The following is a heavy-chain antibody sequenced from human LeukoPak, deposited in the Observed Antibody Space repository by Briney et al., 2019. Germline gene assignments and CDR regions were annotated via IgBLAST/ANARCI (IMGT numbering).Heavy chain of an antibody. V-gene: IGHV4-59*01. CDR1: GGSIKSYY. CDR2: IYYSGSP. J-gene: IGHJ3*01. CDR3: AGDVMSTALDAFDV. D-gene: IGHD1-1*01. Sequence: SETLSLTCTVSGGSIKSYYWNWIRQPPGKELELIGYIYYSGSPTYNPSLKSRVTISVDTSKNQFSLQLSSVTAADTAVYYCAGDVMSTALDAFDVWGQGTVVTVSS.